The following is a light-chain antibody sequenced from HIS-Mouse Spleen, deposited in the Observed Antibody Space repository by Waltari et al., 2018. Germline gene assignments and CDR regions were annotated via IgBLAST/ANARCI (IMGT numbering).Light chain of an antibody. CDR2: WTS. CDR3: QQYYSTPWT. V-gene: IGKV4-1*01. Sequence: DIVMTQSPDSLAVSLGERATINCKSSQSVLYSSNNKKYLAWYQQKPGQPPKLLIYWTSTRESGVPDRFSGSGSGTDFTLTISSLQAEDVAVYYCQQYYSTPWTFGQGTKVEI. CDR1: QSVLYSSNNKKY. J-gene: IGKJ1*01.